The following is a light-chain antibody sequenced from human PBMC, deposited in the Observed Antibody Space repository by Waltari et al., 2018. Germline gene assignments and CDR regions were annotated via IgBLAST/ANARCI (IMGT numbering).Light chain of an antibody. CDR1: SHDVGASNF. CDR3: SSFTDTHTLL. Sequence: QSALTQPASVSGSPGQSITLSCTGTSHDVGASNFVSWYHQPPGPPPQLMIYDVPQRPSGISYRFSGSKSANTASLTISGLLPEDEAIYYCSSFTDTHTLLFGGGTTVTVL. CDR2: DVP. V-gene: IGLV2-14*03. J-gene: IGLJ2*01.